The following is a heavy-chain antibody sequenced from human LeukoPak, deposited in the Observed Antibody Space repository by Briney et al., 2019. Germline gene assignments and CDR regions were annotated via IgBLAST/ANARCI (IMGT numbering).Heavy chain of an antibody. Sequence: ASVKVSCKASGGTFSSYAISWVRQAPGQGLEWMGGIIPIFSTANYAQKFQCRVTITADKSTSTAYMELSSLRSEDTAVYYCARGWLQWPTIDYWGQGTLVTVSS. J-gene: IGHJ4*02. D-gene: IGHD5-24*01. CDR2: IIPIFSTA. CDR1: GGTFSSYA. V-gene: IGHV1-69*06. CDR3: ARGWLQWPTIDY.